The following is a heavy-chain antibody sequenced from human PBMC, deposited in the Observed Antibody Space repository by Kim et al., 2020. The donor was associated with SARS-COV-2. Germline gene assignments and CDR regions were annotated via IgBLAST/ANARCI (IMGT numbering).Heavy chain of an antibody. CDR3: ARLRWSGVLFDY. V-gene: IGHV4-39*01. CDR2: IYYSGST. Sequence: SETLSLTCTVSGGSISSSSYYWGWIRQPPGKGLEWIGSIYYSGSTYYNPSLKSRVTISVDTSKNQFSLKLSSVTAADTAVYYCARLRWSGVLFDYWGQGTLVTVSS. J-gene: IGHJ4*02. D-gene: IGHD3-10*01. CDR1: GGSISSSSYY.